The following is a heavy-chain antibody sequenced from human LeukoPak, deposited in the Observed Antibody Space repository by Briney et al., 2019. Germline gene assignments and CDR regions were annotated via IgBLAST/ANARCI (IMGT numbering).Heavy chain of an antibody. CDR2: ISGSGGST. CDR3: AKSPNGYCSSTSCSGDDY. CDR1: GFTFSSYA. V-gene: IGHV3-23*01. Sequence: GGSLRLSCAASGFTFSSYAMSWVRQAPGKGLEWVSAISGSGGSTYYADSVKGRFTISRDNSKNTLYLQMNSLRAEDTAVYYCAKSPNGYCSSTSCSGDDYWGQGTLVTVSS. J-gene: IGHJ4*02. D-gene: IGHD2-2*01.